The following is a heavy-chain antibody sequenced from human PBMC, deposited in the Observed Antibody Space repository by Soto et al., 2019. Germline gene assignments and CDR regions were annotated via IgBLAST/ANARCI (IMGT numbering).Heavy chain of an antibody. CDR3: AKDHHSSGCGY. J-gene: IGHJ4*02. CDR1: GFTFSSYG. V-gene: IGHV3-30*18. CDR2: ISYDGSNK. Sequence: QVQLVESGGGVVQPGRSLRLSCAASGFTFSSYGMHWVRQAPGKGLEWVAVISYDGSNKYYADSVKGRFTISRDNSKNTLYLQMNSLRAEDTAVYYCAKDHHSSGCGYWGQGTLVTVSS. D-gene: IGHD6-19*01.